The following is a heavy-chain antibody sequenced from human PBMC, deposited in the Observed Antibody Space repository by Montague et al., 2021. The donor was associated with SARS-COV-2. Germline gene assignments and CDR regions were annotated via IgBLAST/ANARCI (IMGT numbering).Heavy chain of an antibody. CDR3: ARFGSGTLDFDL. CDR1: GASISTGIYY. Sequence: TLSLTCTVSGASISTGIYYWSWIRQPAGKGLEWIGRIRTTGHTDYNSSLESRVFMSVDTSTNQFYMSLTSVTAADTAVYFCARFGSGTLDFDLWGQGTLVTVSS. J-gene: IGHJ4*02. D-gene: IGHD1-26*01. V-gene: IGHV4-61*02. CDR2: IRTTGHT.